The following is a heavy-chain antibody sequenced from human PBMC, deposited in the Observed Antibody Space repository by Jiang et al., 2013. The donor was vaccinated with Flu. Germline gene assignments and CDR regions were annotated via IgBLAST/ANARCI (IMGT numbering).Heavy chain of an antibody. CDR2: ISESGGTT. J-gene: IGHJ4*02. Sequence: QLLESGGGLVQPGESLRLSCAASGLTFTSHAMTWIRQAPGKGLEWVSSISESGGTTYYAASVKGRFTISRDNSKNTLSLQMNSLRADDTAVYFCAMGSSGTHGEGYWGQGTLVTVSS. CDR1: GLTFTSHA. V-gene: IGHV3-23*01. CDR3: AMGSSGTHGEGY. D-gene: IGHD1-26*01.